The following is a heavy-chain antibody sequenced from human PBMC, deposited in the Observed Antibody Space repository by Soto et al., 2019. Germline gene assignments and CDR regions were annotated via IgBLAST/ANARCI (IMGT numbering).Heavy chain of an antibody. Sequence: SETLSLTCTVSGGSISSGGYYWSWIRQHPGKGLEWIGYIYYSGSTYYNPSLKSRVTISVDTSKNQFSLKLSSVTAADTAVYYCARERNRNDFWSGYYQPAFDYWGQGTLVTVSS. CDR2: IYYSGST. J-gene: IGHJ4*02. CDR1: GGSISSGGYY. V-gene: IGHV4-31*03. CDR3: ARERNRNDFWSGYYQPAFDY. D-gene: IGHD3-3*01.